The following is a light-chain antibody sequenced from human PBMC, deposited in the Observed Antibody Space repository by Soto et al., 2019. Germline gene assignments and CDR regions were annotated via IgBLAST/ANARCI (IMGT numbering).Light chain of an antibody. CDR3: QQYDNLWT. J-gene: IGKJ1*01. CDR2: KAS. CDR1: QTIGTW. Sequence: DTQMTQSPSTLSASVGDRVTISCRASQTIGTWLAWYQQKPGKAPKLLIYKASSLETGVPSRFSGSGSGTEFTLTISSLQPDDFATYYCQQYDNLWTFGQGTKVEVK. V-gene: IGKV1-5*03.